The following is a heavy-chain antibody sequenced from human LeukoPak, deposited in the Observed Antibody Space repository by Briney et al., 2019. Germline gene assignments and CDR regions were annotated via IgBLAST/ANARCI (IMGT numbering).Heavy chain of an antibody. CDR2: IKSKTDGGTT. D-gene: IGHD1-26*01. V-gene: IGHV3-15*01. CDR1: GFTFSNAW. Sequence: GGSLRLSCAASGFTFSNAWMSWVRQAPGKGLEWVGRIKSKTDGGTTDYAAPVKGRFTISRDDSKNTLYLQMSSLKTEDTAVYYCRGLVGYTDFDYWGQGTLVTVSS. CDR3: RGLVGYTDFDY. J-gene: IGHJ4*02.